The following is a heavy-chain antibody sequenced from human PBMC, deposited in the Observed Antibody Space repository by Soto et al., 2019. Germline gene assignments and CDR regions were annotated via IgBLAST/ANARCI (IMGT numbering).Heavy chain of an antibody. J-gene: IGHJ6*02. D-gene: IGHD5-12*01. CDR1: GGSINSADYY. V-gene: IGHV4-30-4*01. CDR2: IYYSGST. CDR3: ARAIVVTIGGMDV. Sequence: PSETLSLTCTVSGGSINSADYYWSWVRQPPGKGLEWIGYIYYSGSTYFNPSLKSRVTISKDTSKNQFSLRLGSVTAADTAVYYCARAIVVTIGGMDVWGQGTTVTVSS.